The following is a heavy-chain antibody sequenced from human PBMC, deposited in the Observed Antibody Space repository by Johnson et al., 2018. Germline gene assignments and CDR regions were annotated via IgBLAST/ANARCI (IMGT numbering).Heavy chain of an antibody. CDR1: GFTFSSYG. D-gene: IGHD4-11*01. J-gene: IGHJ6*02. V-gene: IGHV3-30*03. Sequence: QVQLQESGGGVVQPGRSLRLSCAASGFTFSSYGMHWVRQAPGKGLEWVAVISYDGSNKYYVDSVKGRFTISRDNAKNSLYRQMNSLGAEDTAVYYGARATVPRVGGRAVWGQGTTVTVSS. CDR3: ARATVPRVGGRAV. CDR2: ISYDGSNK.